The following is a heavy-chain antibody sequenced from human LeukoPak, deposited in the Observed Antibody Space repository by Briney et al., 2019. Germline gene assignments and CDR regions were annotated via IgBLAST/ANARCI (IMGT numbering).Heavy chain of an antibody. CDR2: IYTSGST. V-gene: IGHV4-61*02. Sequence: PSQTLSLTCTVSGGSISSGSYYWSWIRQPAGKGLEWIGRIYTSGSTNYNPSLKSRVTISVDTSKNQFSLKLSSVTAADTAVYYCAREGWLSTTNYWGQGTLATVSS. CDR3: AREGWLSTTNY. CDR1: GGSISSGSYY. D-gene: IGHD3-22*01. J-gene: IGHJ4*02.